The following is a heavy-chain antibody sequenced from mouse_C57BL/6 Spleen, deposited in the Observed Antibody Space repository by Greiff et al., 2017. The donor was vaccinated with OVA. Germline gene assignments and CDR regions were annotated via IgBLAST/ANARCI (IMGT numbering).Heavy chain of an antibody. V-gene: IGHV1-55*01. Sequence: QVQLQQPGAELVKPGASVKMSCKASGYTFTSYWITWVKQRPGQGLEWIGDIYPGSGSTTYNEKFKRQATLTVDTSSSTAYMQLSSLTSEVSAVYYCARLPSYEGFAYWGQGTLVTVSA. CDR2: IYPGSGST. CDR3: ARLPSYEGFAY. D-gene: IGHD2-3*01. CDR1: GYTFTSYW. J-gene: IGHJ3*01.